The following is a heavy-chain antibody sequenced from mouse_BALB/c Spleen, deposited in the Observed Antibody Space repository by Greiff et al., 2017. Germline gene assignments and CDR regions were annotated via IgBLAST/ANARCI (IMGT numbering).Heavy chain of an antibody. Sequence: VQLKESGAELVKPGASVKLSCTASGFNIKDTYMHWVKQRPEQGLEWIGRIDPANGNTKYDPKFQGKATITADTSSNTAYLQLSSLTSEDTAVYYCARDLNYYGSAWFAYWGQGTLVTVSA. CDR1: GFNIKDTY. D-gene: IGHD1-2*01. J-gene: IGHJ3*01. CDR3: ARDLNYYGSAWFAY. CDR2: IDPANGNT. V-gene: IGHV14-3*02.